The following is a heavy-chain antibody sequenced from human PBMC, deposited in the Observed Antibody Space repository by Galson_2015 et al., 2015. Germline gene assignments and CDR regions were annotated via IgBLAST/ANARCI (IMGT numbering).Heavy chain of an antibody. CDR2: ISYDGSNK. D-gene: IGHD3-22*01. V-gene: IGHV3-30-3*01. Sequence: SLRLSCAASGFTFSSYAMHWVRQAPGKGLEWVAVISYDGSNKYYADSVKGRFTISRDNSKNALYLQMNSLRAEDTAVYYCAYYYDSSGYLPGGYWGQGTLVTVSS. CDR1: GFTFSSYA. J-gene: IGHJ4*02. CDR3: AYYYDSSGYLPGGY.